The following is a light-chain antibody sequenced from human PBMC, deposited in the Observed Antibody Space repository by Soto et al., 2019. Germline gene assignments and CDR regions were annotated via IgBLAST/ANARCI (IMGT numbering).Light chain of an antibody. CDR3: GTWDSSLSAGV. CDR2: DNN. J-gene: IGLJ2*01. Sequence: QSVLTQPPSVSVAPGQKVTISCSGSSSNIGNDYVSWYQHLPGTAPKLLIYDNNQRPSGIPDRFSGSKSGTSATLGITGLQTGDEADYYCGTWDSSLSAGVFGGGTKVTVL. CDR1: SSNIGNDY. V-gene: IGLV1-51*01.